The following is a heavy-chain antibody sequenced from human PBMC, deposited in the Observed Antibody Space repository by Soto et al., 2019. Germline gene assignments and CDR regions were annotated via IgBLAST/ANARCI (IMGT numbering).Heavy chain of an antibody. CDR1: VCTFSGYA. Sequence: GXSVKVSCRASVCTFSGYAIHLVRQAPGQGLEWMGGIIPIFGTANYAQKFQGRVTITVDKSTSTAYMELSSLRSEDTAVYYCARDPELDFSPLDSWGQGTLVTVSS. J-gene: IGHJ5*01. D-gene: IGHD1-1*01. CDR2: IIPIFGTA. CDR3: ARDPELDFSPLDS. V-gene: IGHV1-69*06.